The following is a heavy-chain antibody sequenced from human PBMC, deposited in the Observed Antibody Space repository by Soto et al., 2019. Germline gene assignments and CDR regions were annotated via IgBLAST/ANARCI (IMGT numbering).Heavy chain of an antibody. J-gene: IGHJ6*02. CDR2: IIPIFGTA. CDR3: ARDTYYDILTGYGSALEYYYGMDV. Sequence: QVQLVQSGAEVKKPGSSVKVSCKSSVGTFSSYAISWVRQAPGQGLEWMGWIIPIFGTANYAQKFQGRVTITADESTSTAYMELSSLRSEDKAVYYCARDTYYDILTGYGSALEYYYGMDVWGQGTTVTVSS. V-gene: IGHV1-69*01. D-gene: IGHD3-9*01. CDR1: VGTFSSYA.